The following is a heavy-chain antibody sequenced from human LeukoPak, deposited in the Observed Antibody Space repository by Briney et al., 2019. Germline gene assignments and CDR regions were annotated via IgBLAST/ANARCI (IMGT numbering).Heavy chain of an antibody. CDR1: GFTFSSYG. CDR3: ARDRNFPAYYFDY. V-gene: IGHV3-33*08. D-gene: IGHD1-14*01. CDR2: IWYDGSEK. J-gene: IGHJ4*02. Sequence: PGGSLRLSCAASGFTFSSYGMHWVRQAPGKGLEWVAVIWYDGSEKYYADSVQGRFTISRDNSKNALYLQMDSLRAEDTAVYYCARDRNFPAYYFDYWGQGALVTVSS.